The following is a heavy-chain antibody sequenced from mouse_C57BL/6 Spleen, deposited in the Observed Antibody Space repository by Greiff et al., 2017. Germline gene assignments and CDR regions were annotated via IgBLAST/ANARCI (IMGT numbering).Heavy chain of an antibody. D-gene: IGHD1-1*01. CDR3: TRDGYYGSSHFDY. CDR1: GFTFSSYA. V-gene: IGHV5-9-1*02. J-gene: IGHJ2*01. Sequence: DVHLVESGAGLVKPGGSLKLSCAASGFTFSSYAMSWVRQTPEKRLEWVAYISSGGDYIYYADTVKGRFTISRDNARNTLYLQMSSLKSEDTAMYYCTRDGYYGSSHFDYWGQGTTLTVSS. CDR2: ISSGGDYI.